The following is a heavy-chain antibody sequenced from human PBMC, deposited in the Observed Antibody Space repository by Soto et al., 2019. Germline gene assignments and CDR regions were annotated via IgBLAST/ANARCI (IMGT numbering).Heavy chain of an antibody. D-gene: IGHD6-13*01. J-gene: IGHJ4*02. CDR1: GFTFSNYA. CDR3: AKELAAVGERHLDY. V-gene: IGHV3-23*01. Sequence: PGGSLRLSCAASGFTFSNYAMSWVRQAPKTGLEWVAGIVSGGDGAFYSDSVKGRFTISRDNSRNTVYLQMTSLRAEDAAVYYCAKELAAVGERHLDYWGQGNLVTVSS. CDR2: IVSGGDGA.